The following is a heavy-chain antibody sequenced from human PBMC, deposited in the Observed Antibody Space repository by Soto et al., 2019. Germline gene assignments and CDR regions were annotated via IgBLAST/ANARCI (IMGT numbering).Heavy chain of an antibody. CDR2: IKSKTDGGTT. J-gene: IGHJ6*02. D-gene: IGHD6-6*01. CDR3: ARHSSIAARSYYPGYYYYGMDV. CDR1: GFTSSNYA. V-gene: IGHV3-15*07. Sequence: PGGSLRLSCAASGFTSSNYAMNWFRQSPGKGLEWLCRIKSKTDGGTTDYAAPVKGRFTISRDDSKNTLYLQWSSLKASDTAMYYCARHSSIAARSYYPGYYYYGMDVWGQGTTVTVSS.